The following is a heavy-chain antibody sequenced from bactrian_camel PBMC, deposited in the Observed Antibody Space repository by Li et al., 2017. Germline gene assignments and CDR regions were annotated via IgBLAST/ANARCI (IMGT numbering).Heavy chain of an antibody. J-gene: IGHJ6*01. CDR3: ASDLGGGFCYTLAGWNSMSPDFGY. V-gene: IGHV3S25*01. CDR1: GFTFTNYW. D-gene: IGHD2*01. CDR2: SSSGALSL. Sequence: QLVESGGGLAQPGGSLRLSCAASGFTFTNYWMHWVRQGPGKGLEWVSSSSSGALSLVYADSVKGRFTLSRDNAKDTVYLQMNTLKPEDTAMYSCASDLGGGFCYTLAGWNSMSPDFGYHGQGTQVTVS.